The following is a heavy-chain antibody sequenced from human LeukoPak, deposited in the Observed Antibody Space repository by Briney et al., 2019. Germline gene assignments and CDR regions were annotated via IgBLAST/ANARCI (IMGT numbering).Heavy chain of an antibody. V-gene: IGHV4-39*01. CDR2: IYYSGST. CDR3: ARRYYDSSGYYYYFDY. CDR1: GGSISSSSYY. J-gene: IGHJ4*02. Sequence: SETLSLTCTVSGGSISSSSYYWGWIRQPPGKGLEWIGSIYYSGSTYYNPSLKSRVTISVDTSKNQFSLKLSSVTAADTAAYYCARRYYDSSGYYYYFDYWGQGTLVTVSS. D-gene: IGHD3-22*01.